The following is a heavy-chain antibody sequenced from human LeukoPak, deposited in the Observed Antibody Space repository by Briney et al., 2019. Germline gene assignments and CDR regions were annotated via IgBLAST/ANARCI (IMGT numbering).Heavy chain of an antibody. D-gene: IGHD3-3*01. CDR2: ISSSSTI. J-gene: IGHJ6*02. CDR1: GFTFSSYS. CDR3: ARDRFDYGMDV. Sequence: GGSLRLSCAASGFTFSSYSMNWVRQAPGKGLEWVSYISSSSTIYYADSVKGRFTFSRDNAKNSLYLQMNSLRDEDTAVYYCARDRFDYGMDVWGQGTTVTVSS. V-gene: IGHV3-48*02.